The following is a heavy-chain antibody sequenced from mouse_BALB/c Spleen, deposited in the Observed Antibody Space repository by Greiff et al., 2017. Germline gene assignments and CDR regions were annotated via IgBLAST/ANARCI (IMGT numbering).Heavy chain of an antibody. V-gene: IGHV3-6*02. CDR1: GYSITSGYY. Sequence: EVKLVESGPGLVKPSQSLSLTCSVTGYSITSGYYWNWIRQFPGNKLEWMGYISYDGSNNYNPSLKNRISITRDTSKNQFFLKLNSVTTEDTATYYCARGGYDEDYAMDYWGQGTSVTVSS. CDR3: ARGGYDEDYAMDY. J-gene: IGHJ4*01. D-gene: IGHD2-2*01. CDR2: ISYDGSN.